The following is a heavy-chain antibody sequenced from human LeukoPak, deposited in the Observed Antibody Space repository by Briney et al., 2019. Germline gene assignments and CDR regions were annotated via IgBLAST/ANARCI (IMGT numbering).Heavy chain of an antibody. J-gene: IGHJ6*04. Sequence: GGSLRLSCAASGFTFSSYGMNWVRQAPGKGLEWVSYISSSGSTIYYADSVKGRFTTSRDNAKNSLYLQMNSLRAGDTAVYYCAELGITMIGGVWGKGTTVTISS. D-gene: IGHD3-10*02. V-gene: IGHV3-48*04. CDR2: ISSSGSTI. CDR1: GFTFSSYG. CDR3: AELGITMIGGV.